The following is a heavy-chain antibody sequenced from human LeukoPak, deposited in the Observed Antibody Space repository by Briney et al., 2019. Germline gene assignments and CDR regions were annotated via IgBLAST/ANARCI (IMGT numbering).Heavy chain of an antibody. Sequence: SVKVSCKASGGTFSSYAISWVRQAPGQGLEWMGGIIPIFGTANYAQKFQGRVTITRDTSASTAYMELSSLRSEDTAVYYCARGGIVVVVAATRGVYDYWGQGTLVTVSS. J-gene: IGHJ4*02. D-gene: IGHD2-15*01. CDR3: ARGGIVVVVAATRGVYDY. V-gene: IGHV1-69*05. CDR1: GGTFSSYA. CDR2: IIPIFGTA.